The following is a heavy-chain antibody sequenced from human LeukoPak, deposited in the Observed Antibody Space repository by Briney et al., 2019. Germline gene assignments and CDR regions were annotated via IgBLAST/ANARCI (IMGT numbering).Heavy chain of an antibody. V-gene: IGHV4-59*12. CDR2: IYYSGST. CDR1: GGSISSYY. J-gene: IGHJ6*03. D-gene: IGHD5-12*01. CDR3: ARVSAGSGYDLEDYYYYMDV. Sequence: SETLSLTCTVSGGSISSYYWSWIRQPPGKGLEWIGYIYYSGSTNYNPSLKSRVTISVDTSKNQFSLQLNSVTPEDTAVYYCARVSAGSGYDLEDYYYYMDVWGKGTTVTVSS.